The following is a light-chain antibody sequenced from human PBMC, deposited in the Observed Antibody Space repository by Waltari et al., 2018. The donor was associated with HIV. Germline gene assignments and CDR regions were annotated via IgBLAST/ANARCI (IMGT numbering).Light chain of an antibody. CDR1: ASNNGRNY. V-gene: IGLV1-47*01. CDR2: RDN. CDR3: AVWDDSLTGVI. Sequence: QSVLTQPLSASGTPGQRVSISCSRSASNNGRNYVYWYQQAAGTAPKLLIYRDNQRPSGVSDRFSGSKSGSSASLAISGLRSEDEAAYFCAVWDDSLTGVIFGGKTKLTVL. J-gene: IGLJ2*01.